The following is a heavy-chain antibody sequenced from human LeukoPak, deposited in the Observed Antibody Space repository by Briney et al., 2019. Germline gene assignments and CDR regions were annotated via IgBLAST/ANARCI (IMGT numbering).Heavy chain of an antibody. J-gene: IGHJ6*02. V-gene: IGHV6-1*01. CDR3: ARGSYGSSGYLGYYYGMDV. D-gene: IGHD6-19*01. Sequence: ASQTLSLTCALSGDSVSSNSAAWNWIRQSPSRGLEWLGRTYYRSKWYNDYAVSVKSRITINPDTSKNQFSLQLNSVTPEDTAVYYCARGSYGSSGYLGYYYGMDVWGQGTTVTVSS. CDR1: GDSVSSNSAA. CDR2: TYYRSKWYN.